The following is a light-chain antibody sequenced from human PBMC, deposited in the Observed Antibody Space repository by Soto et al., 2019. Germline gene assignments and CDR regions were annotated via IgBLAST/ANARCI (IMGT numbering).Light chain of an antibody. CDR2: GNS. CDR1: SSNIGAGYD. CDR3: QSYDSSLSGWV. Sequence: QSVLTQPPSVSGAPGQRVTISCTGSSSNIGAGYDVHWYQQLPGTAPKLLIYGNSTRPSVVPDRFSGSKSGTSATLAITGFEAEDDAEAYCQSYDSSLSGWVFGGRTKLTVL. V-gene: IGLV1-40*01. J-gene: IGLJ3*02.